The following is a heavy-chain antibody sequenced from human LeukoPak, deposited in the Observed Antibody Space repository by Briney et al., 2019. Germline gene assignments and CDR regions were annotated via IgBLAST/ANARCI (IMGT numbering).Heavy chain of an antibody. Sequence: GESLKISCNGPGYTFTNYWIGWVRQMPGKGLEWMGIIYPGDSDTRYSTSFQGQVTISADKYISTAYLQWSSLKASDTAMFYCARHPADTIFGVGPDYWGQGTLVTVSS. CDR3: ARHPADTIFGVGPDY. CDR1: GYTFTNYW. V-gene: IGHV5-51*01. CDR2: IYPGDSDT. J-gene: IGHJ4*02. D-gene: IGHD3-3*01.